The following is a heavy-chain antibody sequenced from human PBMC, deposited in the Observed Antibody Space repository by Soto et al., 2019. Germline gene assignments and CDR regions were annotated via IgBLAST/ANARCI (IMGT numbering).Heavy chain of an antibody. CDR2: ISYDGSNK. D-gene: IGHD2-2*01. Sequence: QVQLVESGGGVVQPGRSLRLSCAASGFTFSSYAMHWVRQAPGKGLEWVAVISYDGSNKYYADSVKGRFTISRDNSKNTLYLQMNSLRAEDTAVYYCARDGYCISTSCYAPYFDYWGQGTLVTVSS. J-gene: IGHJ4*02. V-gene: IGHV3-30-3*01. CDR3: ARDGYCISTSCYAPYFDY. CDR1: GFTFSSYA.